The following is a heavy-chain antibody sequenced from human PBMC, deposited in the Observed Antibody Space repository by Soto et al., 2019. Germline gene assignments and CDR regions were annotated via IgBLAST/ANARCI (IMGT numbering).Heavy chain of an antibody. CDR2: ISSDGSEK. J-gene: IGHJ4*02. V-gene: IGHV3-30*18. D-gene: IGHD4-17*01. CDR3: ANSWTTLTTGFDF. CDR1: GFTFSNYA. Sequence: GGSLRLSCVASGFTFSNYAMHWVRQAPGKGLGWVAVISSDGSEKYYLDSVRDRFTISRDNSKNTLYLQMNNLRPEDTAMYYCANSWTTLTTGFDFWGQGALVTVSS.